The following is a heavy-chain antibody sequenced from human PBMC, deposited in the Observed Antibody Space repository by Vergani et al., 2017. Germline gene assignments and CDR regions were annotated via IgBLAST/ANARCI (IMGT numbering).Heavy chain of an antibody. CDR2: IGKDGINT. J-gene: IGHJ4*02. CDR1: GCTFRNFV. CDR3: SKYLRDSTDGLPDS. V-gene: IGHV3-30*02. D-gene: IGHD2-21*02. Sequence: QVQLVESAGGVVQPGGSLRLSCAASGCTFRNFVMHCIRQAPGKGLECLAYIGKDGINTRYRDAVKGRFTDSRDNSNYILYLQMDRLISEDTALYYCSKYLRDSTDGLPDSWGPGTLVIVSS.